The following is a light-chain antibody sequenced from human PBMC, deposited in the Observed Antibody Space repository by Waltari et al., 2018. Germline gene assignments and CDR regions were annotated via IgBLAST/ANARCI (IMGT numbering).Light chain of an antibody. V-gene: IGKV1-16*01. CDR3: QQYNSWPT. J-gene: IGKJ3*01. Sequence: DIQMTQSPSSLSASVGDRVTITCRTSQAISSYLNWFQQRPGKAPRLLIYDSNRLASGVPSRFSSSGSETEFTLTISSLHPEDLATYYCQQYNSWPTFGPGIRVDIK. CDR2: DSN. CDR1: QAISSY.